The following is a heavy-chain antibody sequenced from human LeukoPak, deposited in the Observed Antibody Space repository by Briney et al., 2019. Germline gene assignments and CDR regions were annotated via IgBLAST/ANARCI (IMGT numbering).Heavy chain of an antibody. D-gene: IGHD3-9*01. CDR3: AKFYDISTGYFDC. V-gene: IGHV3-23*01. J-gene: IGHJ4*02. CDR1: GFTFSSYA. Sequence: AGGSLRLSCAASGFTFSSYAMSCVRQSPGKGLEWVSAISGGGGSTYYADSVKGQFTISRDNSKNTLYLQVNSLRAEDTAVYYCAKFYDISTGYFDCWGQGTLVTVSS. CDR2: ISGGGGST.